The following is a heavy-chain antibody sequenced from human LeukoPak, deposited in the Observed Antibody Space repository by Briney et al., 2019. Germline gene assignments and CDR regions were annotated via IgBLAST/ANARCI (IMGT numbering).Heavy chain of an antibody. CDR3: ARKGVSDLYYFDS. J-gene: IGHJ4*02. D-gene: IGHD3-16*01. Sequence: SETLSLTCTVSGGSISSYYWSWIRQPPGKGLDWMGNIYYSGSTNYNSSLKSRVTISVDTSKNQISLKLRSVTAADTAVYYCARKGVSDLYYFDSWGQGTLVTVSS. CDR2: IYYSGST. V-gene: IGHV4-59*08. CDR1: GGSISSYY.